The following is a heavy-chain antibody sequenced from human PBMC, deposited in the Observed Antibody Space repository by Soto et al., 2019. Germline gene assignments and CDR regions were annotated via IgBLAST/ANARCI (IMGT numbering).Heavy chain of an antibody. CDR1: GFTFSSYS. D-gene: IGHD2-15*01. Sequence: VQLVESGGGLVKPGGSLRLSCAASGFTFSSYSMNWVRQAPGKGLEWVSSISSSSSYIYYADSVKGRFTISRDNAKNSLYLQMNSLRAEDTAVYYCARVGYCSGGSCPDDYWGQGTLVTVSS. CDR3: ARVGYCSGGSCPDDY. J-gene: IGHJ4*02. V-gene: IGHV3-21*01. CDR2: ISSSSSYI.